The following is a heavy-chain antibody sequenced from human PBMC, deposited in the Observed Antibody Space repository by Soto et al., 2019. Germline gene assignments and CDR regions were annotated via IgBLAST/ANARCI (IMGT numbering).Heavy chain of an antibody. Sequence: ASVKVSCKASGYTFTTYDINWVRQAPGQGLEWLGWMDPNSGSTGYAQNFRGRITMTRNISRNTAHMELSSLQSEDTAVYYCARERKFDFWRKGLDVWGQGTTVTVYS. CDR2: MDPNSGST. CDR1: GYTFTTYD. CDR3: ARERKFDFWRKGLDV. V-gene: IGHV1-8*01. J-gene: IGHJ6*02. D-gene: IGHD3-3*01.